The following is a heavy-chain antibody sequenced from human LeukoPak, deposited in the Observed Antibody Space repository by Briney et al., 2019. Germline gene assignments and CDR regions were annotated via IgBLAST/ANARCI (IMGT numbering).Heavy chain of an antibody. CDR3: AREYSGSYYWFDP. Sequence: PSETLSLTCTVSGGSISSYYWSWIRQPPGKGLEWIGYFYNSGSPSYNPSLKSRVTMSVDTSKNQFSLKLSSVTAADTAVYYRAREYSGSYYWFDPWGQGTLVTVSS. J-gene: IGHJ5*02. V-gene: IGHV4-59*01. CDR2: FYNSGSP. CDR1: GGSISSYY. D-gene: IGHD1-26*01.